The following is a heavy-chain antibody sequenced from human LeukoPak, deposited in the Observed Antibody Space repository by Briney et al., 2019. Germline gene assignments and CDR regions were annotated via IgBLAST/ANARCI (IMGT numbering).Heavy chain of an antibody. Sequence: GGSLRLSCAASGFTFTSYWMSWVRQAPGKGLEWVANINQDGSEKYYVDSVKGRFTISRDNAKNSLFLQMNSLRAEDTAVYYCVSGGGSQSLGYWGQGTLVTVSS. V-gene: IGHV3-7*02. D-gene: IGHD1-26*01. CDR1: GFTFTSYW. J-gene: IGHJ4*02. CDR2: INQDGSEK. CDR3: VSGGGSQSLGY.